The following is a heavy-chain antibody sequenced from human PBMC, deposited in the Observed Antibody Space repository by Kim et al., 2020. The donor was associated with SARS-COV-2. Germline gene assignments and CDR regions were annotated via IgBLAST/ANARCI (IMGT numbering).Heavy chain of an antibody. J-gene: IGHJ4*02. D-gene: IGHD2-2*01. CDR3: VKGLCSTCSAPDY. CDR2: IYYSGETI. V-gene: IGHV3-23*03. CDR1: GFTFRTHA. Sequence: GGSLRLSCTASGFTFRTHAMNWVRQAPGKGLEWISVIYYSGETIFYSDSVKGRFTISRDNSQNTLYLQMNSLRADDTAVYYCVKGLCSTCSAPDYWGQGALVTVSS.